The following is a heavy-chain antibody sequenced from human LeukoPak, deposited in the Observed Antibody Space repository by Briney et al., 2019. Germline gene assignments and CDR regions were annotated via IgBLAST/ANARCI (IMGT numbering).Heavy chain of an antibody. V-gene: IGHV3-30*02. CDR1: GFTFSTYG. J-gene: IGHJ4*02. D-gene: IGHD3-10*01. CDR2: IRFDGSNVGSDI. Sequence: GGSLRLSCATSGFTFSTYGMHWVRQAPGKGLEWVAFIRFDGSNVGSDIYYAGSVKGRFTISRDNSKNTLYLQMNSLRTEDTAMYYCAKIARYYGSGSWVAGNLDDYWGQGTLVTVSS. CDR3: AKIARYYGSGSWVAGNLDDY.